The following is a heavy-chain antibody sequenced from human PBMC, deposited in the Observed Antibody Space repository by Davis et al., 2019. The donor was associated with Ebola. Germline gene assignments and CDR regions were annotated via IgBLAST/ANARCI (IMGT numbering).Heavy chain of an antibody. CDR3: TRRGRFDP. CDR2: MNPNSGNT. Sequence: ASVKVSCKASGGTFSIYAINWVRQAPGQGLEWMGWMNPNSGNTGYAQKFQGRVTMTRNASISTAYMELSSLRSEDTALYYCTRRGRFDPWGQGTLVTVSS. J-gene: IGHJ5*02. CDR1: GGTFSIYA. V-gene: IGHV1-8*02.